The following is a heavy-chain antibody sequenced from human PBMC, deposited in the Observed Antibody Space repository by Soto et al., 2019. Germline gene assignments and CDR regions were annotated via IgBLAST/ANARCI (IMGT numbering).Heavy chain of an antibody. D-gene: IGHD3-22*01. CDR3: ARALEYHDSSGYSRPFGMDV. Sequence: QVQLQESGPGLVKPSETLSLTCTVSGGSISRYYWSWIRQPPGKGLEWIGYIYNSGSTNYNHSLKSRVTISIDTSKNQFSLKVNSVTAADTALYYCARALEYHDSSGYSRPFGMDVWGQGTTVTVSS. CDR2: IYNSGST. V-gene: IGHV4-59*01. CDR1: GGSISRYY. J-gene: IGHJ6*02.